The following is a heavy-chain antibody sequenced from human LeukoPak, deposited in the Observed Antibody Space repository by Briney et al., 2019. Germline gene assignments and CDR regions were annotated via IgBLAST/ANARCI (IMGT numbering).Heavy chain of an antibody. CDR2: IWYDGSNK. J-gene: IGHJ6*04. D-gene: IGHD3-10*01. CDR1: GFTFSSYG. V-gene: IGHV3-33*01. Sequence: GRSLRLSCAASGFTFSSYGMYWVRQAPGKGLEWVAVIWYDGSNKYYADSVKGRFTISRDNSKNTLYLQMNSLRAEDTAVYYCARDLWFGELFAPYYYYGMDVWGKGTTVTVSS. CDR3: ARDLWFGELFAPYYYYGMDV.